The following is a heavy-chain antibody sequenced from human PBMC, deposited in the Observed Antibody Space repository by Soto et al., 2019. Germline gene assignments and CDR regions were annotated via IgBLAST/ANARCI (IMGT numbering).Heavy chain of an antibody. CDR1: GGSISSYY. D-gene: IGHD6-19*01. V-gene: IGHV4-59*01. CDR3: ARAVAMYASGWYYFDY. CDR2: IYYSEST. J-gene: IGHJ4*02. Sequence: QVQLQESGPGLVKPSETLSLTCTVSGGSISSYYWSWIRQPPGKGLAWIGFIYYSESTNYNPSLQSRITISVDTSKNQFSLRLPSVTAADPAVYYCARAVAMYASGWYYFDYWGQGTLVTVSS.